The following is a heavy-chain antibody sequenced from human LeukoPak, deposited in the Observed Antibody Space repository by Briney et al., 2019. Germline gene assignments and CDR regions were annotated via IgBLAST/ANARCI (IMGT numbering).Heavy chain of an antibody. CDR3: ARVESGNSCYRAVDY. V-gene: IGHV3-7*01. Sequence: PGGSLRLSCVASGFTFRSCCMIWVRQAPGKGLEWLANIKQDESETHYVDSVKGRFAISRDNAKNSVYLHMSSLRVEDTAVYYCARVESGNSCYRAVDYWGQGTLVTVSS. D-gene: IGHD2-2*01. CDR1: GFTFRSCC. J-gene: IGHJ4*02. CDR2: IKQDESET.